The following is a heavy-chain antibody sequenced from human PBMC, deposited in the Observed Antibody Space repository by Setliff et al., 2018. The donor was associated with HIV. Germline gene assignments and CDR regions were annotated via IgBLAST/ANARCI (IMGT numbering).Heavy chain of an antibody. CDR1: GYTFTTYY. J-gene: IGHJ3*01. D-gene: IGHD1-1*01. CDR2: INPSGGST. CDR3: ARGYTWSVVGALDV. V-gene: IGHV1-46*01. Sequence: ASVKVSCKASGYTFTTYYIHWVRQAPGQGLEWLGVINPSGGSTSYAQKFQGRVTMTRGTSTGTVYMELRSLRSEDTAVYYCARGYTWSVVGALDVWGQGTRVTVSS.